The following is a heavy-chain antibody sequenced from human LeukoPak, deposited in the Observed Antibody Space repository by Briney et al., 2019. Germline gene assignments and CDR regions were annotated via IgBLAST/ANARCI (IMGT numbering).Heavy chain of an antibody. D-gene: IGHD1-7*01. V-gene: IGHV4-59*01. J-gene: IGHJ6*02. CDR3: ARGNWNYGSSMDV. CDR1: GGSISSYN. CDR2: IYDSGGT. Sequence: SGTLSLTCTASGGSISSYNWSWVRQPPGKGLEWMGDIYDSGGTKYNPYLKSRVTISVDTSKNQFPLKLSSVTAADAAVYFCARGNWNYGSSMDVWGQGTTVTVSS.